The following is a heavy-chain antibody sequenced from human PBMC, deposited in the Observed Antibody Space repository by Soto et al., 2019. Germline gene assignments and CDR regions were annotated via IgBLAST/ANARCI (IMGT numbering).Heavy chain of an antibody. Sequence: GGSLRLSCAASGFTFCDYYMSWIRQAPGKGLEWVSYISSSGSTIYYADSVKGRFTISRDNAKNSLYLQMNSLRAEDTAVYYCARDKNYDFWSGSPLYMDVWGKGTTVTVSS. CDR1: GFTFCDYY. V-gene: IGHV3-11*01. J-gene: IGHJ6*03. D-gene: IGHD3-3*01. CDR3: ARDKNYDFWSGSPLYMDV. CDR2: ISSSGSTI.